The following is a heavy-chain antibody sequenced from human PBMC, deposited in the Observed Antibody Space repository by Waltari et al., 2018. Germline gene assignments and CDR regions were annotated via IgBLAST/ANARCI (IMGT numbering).Heavy chain of an antibody. V-gene: IGHV4-59*01. CDR1: GGSISGFY. D-gene: IGHD2-21*02. CDR2: LYYTVST. Sequence: QVQLQESGPSLLKPSETLSLICTVSGGSISGFYWSWVRQPPGTGLDWIGYLYYTVSTNFHPSLKGRVTMSVYTSKNQFSLKLSSVTAADTAFYYCARGGGGDWEWFDPWGQGTLVTVSS. CDR3: ARGGGGDWEWFDP. J-gene: IGHJ5*02.